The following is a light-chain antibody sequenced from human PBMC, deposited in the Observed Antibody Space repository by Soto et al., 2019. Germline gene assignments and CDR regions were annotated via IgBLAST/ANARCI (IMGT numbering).Light chain of an antibody. Sequence: EIVLTQSPGTLSSSPGERATLSCRASQSISSSYLAWYQQKPGQAPRLLIYGASSMDTGIPERFSGSGSGTDFTLTISSLEPDDFAVYYCQQYDSSPRTFGQGTKVEIK. CDR1: QSISSSY. J-gene: IGKJ1*01. CDR2: GAS. CDR3: QQYDSSPRT. V-gene: IGKV3-20*01.